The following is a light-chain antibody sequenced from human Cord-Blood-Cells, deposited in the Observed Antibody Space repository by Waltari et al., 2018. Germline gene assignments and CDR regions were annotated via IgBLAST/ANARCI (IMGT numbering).Light chain of an antibody. J-gene: IGLJ2*01. CDR1: KLGDKY. Sequence: SYELTQPPSVSVSPGQTASITCSGDKLGDKYAFWYQQKPGQSPVLGIYQDSKRPSGIPGRFSASNSGNTATLTISGTQAMDEADYYCQAWDSSTVVFGGGTKLTVL. CDR3: QAWDSSTVV. CDR2: QDS. V-gene: IGLV3-1*01.